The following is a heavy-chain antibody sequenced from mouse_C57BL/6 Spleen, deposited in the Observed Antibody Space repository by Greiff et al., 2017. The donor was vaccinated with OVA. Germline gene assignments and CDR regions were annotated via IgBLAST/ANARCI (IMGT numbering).Heavy chain of an antibody. CDR3: ARRDYDWYFDV. D-gene: IGHD2-4*01. CDR1: GYTFTSYW. Sequence: QVQLQQSGAELVMPGASVKLSCKASGYTFTSYWMHWVKQRPGQGLEWIGEIDPSDSYTNYNQKFKGKSTLTVDKSSSTAYMQLSSLTSEDSAVYYCARRDYDWYFDVRGTGTTVTVSS. J-gene: IGHJ1*03. CDR2: IDPSDSYT. V-gene: IGHV1-69*01.